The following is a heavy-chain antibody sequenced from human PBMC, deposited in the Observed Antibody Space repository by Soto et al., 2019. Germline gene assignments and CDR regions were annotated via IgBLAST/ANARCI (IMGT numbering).Heavy chain of an antibody. V-gene: IGHV1-24*01. CDR2: FDPEDGET. D-gene: IGHD3-22*01. J-gene: IGHJ4*02. CDR1: GYTLTELS. Sequence: ASVKVSCKVSGYTLTELSMHWVRQAPGKGLEWMGGFDPEDGETIYAQKFQGRVTMTEDTSTDTAYMELSSLRSEDTAVYYCATVDPFRYDSSGYYYFDYRGQGTLVTVSS. CDR3: ATVDPFRYDSSGYYYFDY.